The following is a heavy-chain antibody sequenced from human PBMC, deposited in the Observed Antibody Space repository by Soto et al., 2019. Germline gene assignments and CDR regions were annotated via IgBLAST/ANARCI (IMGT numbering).Heavy chain of an antibody. CDR3: ARGPAQLDIVVVVAATPPTGYFQH. D-gene: IGHD2-15*01. J-gene: IGHJ1*01. CDR1: GGSCSGYY. CDR2: INHSGST. Sequence: PSETLSLTCAVYGGSCSGYYWSWIRQPPGKGLEWIGEINHSGSTNYNPSLKSRVTISVDTSKNQFSLKLSSVTAADTAVYYCARGPAQLDIVVVVAATPPTGYFQHWGQGTLVTVSS. V-gene: IGHV4-34*01.